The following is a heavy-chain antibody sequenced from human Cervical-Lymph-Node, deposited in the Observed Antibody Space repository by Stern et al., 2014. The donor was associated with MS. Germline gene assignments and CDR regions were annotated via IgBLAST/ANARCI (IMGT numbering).Heavy chain of an antibody. Sequence: QVQLGQSGAEVKKPGSSVKVSCKASGDTFSSYAITWVRQAPGQGPEWMAGIIPIFGIANYAQKFQGRVTITADESSSTVYMELRSLRSEDSAVYYCARAYYYGSGTYQYYYYQMDVWGQGTAVTVSS. CDR2: IIPIFGIA. V-gene: IGHV1-69*01. J-gene: IGHJ6*02. D-gene: IGHD3-10*01. CDR1: GDTFSSYA. CDR3: ARAYYYGSGTYQYYYYQMDV.